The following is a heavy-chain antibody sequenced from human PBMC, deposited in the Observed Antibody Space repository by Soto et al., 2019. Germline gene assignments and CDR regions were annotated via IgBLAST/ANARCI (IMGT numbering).Heavy chain of an antibody. CDR1: GGSVNSGNYY. J-gene: IGHJ3*02. D-gene: IGHD1-1*01. CDR3: ARVERGTATTVVDAFDI. Sequence: QVQLQQWGAGLLKPSETLSLTCAVYGGSVNSGNYYWSWIRQPPGKGLEWIGEMSHSGGTHFNPSLKSRVTISVYTSKNQFSLKMSSVNAADTALYYCARVERGTATTVVDAFDIWGPGTLVTVSS. CDR2: MSHSGGT. V-gene: IGHV4-34*01.